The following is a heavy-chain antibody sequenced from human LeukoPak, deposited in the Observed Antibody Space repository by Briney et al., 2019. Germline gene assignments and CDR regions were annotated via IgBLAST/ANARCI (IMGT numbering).Heavy chain of an antibody. Sequence: SETLSLTCTVSGGSISTSNYYWGWIRQPPGKGLELIASIYYSGSTYYNPSLKSRVTISVDTSKNQFSLRLSSVTAADTAVYYCATYPPRTVTTSGGLEYWGQGTLVTVSP. V-gene: IGHV4-39*01. CDR1: GGSISTSNYY. CDR2: IYYSGST. D-gene: IGHD4-17*01. CDR3: ATYPPRTVTTSGGLEY. J-gene: IGHJ4*02.